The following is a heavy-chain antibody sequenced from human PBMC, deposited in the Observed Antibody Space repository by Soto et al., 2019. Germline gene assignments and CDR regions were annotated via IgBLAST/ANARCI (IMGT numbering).Heavy chain of an antibody. CDR1: GFTFHGST. J-gene: IGHJ6*02. V-gene: IGHV3-73*02. Sequence: DAQVVESGGGLVQPGESLKLSCVGSGFTFHGSTMHWVRQASGKGLEWIGLISIKPNNYATVYAASVTGRFTISRDDSNNTAFLQMNSLKTEDTAVYYCARDWYYYDSSGYSKPVYYYYYGMDVWGQGTTVIVSS. D-gene: IGHD3-22*01. CDR2: ISIKPNNYAT. CDR3: ARDWYYYDSSGYSKPVYYYYYGMDV.